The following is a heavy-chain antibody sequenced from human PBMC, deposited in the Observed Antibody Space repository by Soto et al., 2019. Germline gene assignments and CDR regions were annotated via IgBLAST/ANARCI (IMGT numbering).Heavy chain of an antibody. CDR3: ARDGGRHSGGIDY. Sequence: QVQLVQSGAEVKKPGSSVKVSCKASGGTFSSYSINWVRQAPGQGLEWMGEIIPIFGTANYAQKFQGRVTITADEPTSTAYMELSRLRSEDTAVYYCARDGGRHSGGIDYWGQGTLVSVSS. V-gene: IGHV1-69*01. CDR2: IIPIFGTA. CDR1: GGTFSSYS. J-gene: IGHJ4*02. D-gene: IGHD1-26*01.